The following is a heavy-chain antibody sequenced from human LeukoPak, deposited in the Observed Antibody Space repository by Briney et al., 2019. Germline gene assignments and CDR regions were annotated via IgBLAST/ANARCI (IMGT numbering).Heavy chain of an antibody. CDR1: GYTFTDYY. CDR2: VDPEDGET. D-gene: IGHD1-26*01. CDR3: ATGPSESYSY. V-gene: IGHV1-69-2*01. Sequence: ASVKISCKASGYTFTDYYMHWVQQAPGKGLEWMGRVDPEDGETIYAEKFQGRVTITADTSTDTAYMEMSSLRSEDTAVYYCATGPSESYSYWGQGTLVTVSS. J-gene: IGHJ4*02.